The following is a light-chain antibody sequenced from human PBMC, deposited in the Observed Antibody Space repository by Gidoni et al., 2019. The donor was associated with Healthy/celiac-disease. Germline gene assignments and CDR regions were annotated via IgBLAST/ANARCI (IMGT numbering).Light chain of an antibody. V-gene: IGKV3-20*01. Sequence: TLSCRASQSVSSSYLAWYQQKPGQAPRLLIYGVSSRATGIPDRFSGSGSGTDFTLTISRLEPEDFAVYYCQQYGSFPWTFGQGTKVEIK. J-gene: IGKJ1*01. CDR3: QQYGSFPWT. CDR2: GVS. CDR1: QSVSSSY.